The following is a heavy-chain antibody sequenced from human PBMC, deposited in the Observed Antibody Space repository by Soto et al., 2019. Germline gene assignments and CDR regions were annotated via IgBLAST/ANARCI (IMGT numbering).Heavy chain of an antibody. V-gene: IGHV4-38-2*01. CDR2: VYPSGTT. J-gene: IGHJ5*02. CDR1: GNSDNTDFY. Sequence: PSETLSLTCAVSGNSDNTDFYWGWIRQPTGKGLEWIGSVYPSGTTYSNPALKSRVTISVGASKKNFSLKLSSVTAADTARYYCVAYTASRNWFGLWGQGTLVTVSS. D-gene: IGHD2-2*02. CDR3: VAYTASRNWFGL.